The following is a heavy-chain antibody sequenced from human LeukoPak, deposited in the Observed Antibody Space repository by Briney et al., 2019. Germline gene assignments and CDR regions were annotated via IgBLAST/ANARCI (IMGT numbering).Heavy chain of an antibody. CDR2: ITASGDST. J-gene: IGHJ4*02. CDR1: GFPFSSYP. Sequence: GGSLRLSCAGSGFPFSSYPISWVRQPPGKGLEWVSAITASGDSTYSADSVKGRFTISRDNSRNTLFLEVSSLTSEDTAVYYCARAPTPFYYDSSAYYSDFWGQGTLVTVSS. V-gene: IGHV3-23*01. D-gene: IGHD6-25*01. CDR3: ARAPTPFYYDSSAYYSDF.